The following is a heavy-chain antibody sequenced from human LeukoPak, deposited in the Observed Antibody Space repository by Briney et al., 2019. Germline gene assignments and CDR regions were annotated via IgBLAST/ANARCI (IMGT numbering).Heavy chain of an antibody. V-gene: IGHV3-33*05. D-gene: IGHD2-2*01. CDR2: IQSNGRNK. CDR1: GFIFSSDD. CDR3: ARESEGGTGTSCPDY. J-gene: IGHJ4*02. Sequence: GGSLRLSCAASGFIFSSDDMHWVRQAPGKGLEWVAGIQSNGRNKYYVDSVKGRFAISRVNSKSTLYLQVNSLRVEDTALYYCARESEGGTGTSCPDYWGQGTLVTVSS.